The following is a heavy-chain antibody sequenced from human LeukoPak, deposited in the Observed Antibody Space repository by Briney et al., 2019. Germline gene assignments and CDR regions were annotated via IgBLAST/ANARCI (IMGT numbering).Heavy chain of an antibody. CDR3: ARGGRWFGELPLDY. CDR2: IYYSGST. CDR1: GGSISTTSYY. V-gene: IGHV4-39*07. Sequence: SETLSLTCTVSGGSISTTSYYWGWIRQSPGKGLECIGNIYYSGSTYYNPSLKSRVTISVDTSKNQFSLKLTSVTAADTAVYYCARGGRWFGELPLDYWGQGTLVTVSS. J-gene: IGHJ4*02. D-gene: IGHD3-10*01.